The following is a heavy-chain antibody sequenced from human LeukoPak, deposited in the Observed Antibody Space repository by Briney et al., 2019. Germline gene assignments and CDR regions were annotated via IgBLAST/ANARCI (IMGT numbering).Heavy chain of an antibody. J-gene: IGHJ5*02. CDR3: ARGGWWPTRRWFDP. V-gene: IGHV3-21*01. CDR2: ISSSSSYI. Sequence: GGSLRLSCAASGFTFSSYSMNWVRQAPGKGLEWVSSISSSSSYIYYADSVKGRFTISRDNAKNSLYLQMNSLRAEDTAVYYCARGGWWPTRRWFDPWGQGTLVTVSS. CDR1: GFTFSSYS. D-gene: IGHD2-15*01.